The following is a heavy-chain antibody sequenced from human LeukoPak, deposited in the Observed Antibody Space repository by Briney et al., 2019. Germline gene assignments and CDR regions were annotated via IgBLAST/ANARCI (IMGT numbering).Heavy chain of an antibody. CDR1: GYTFTNYA. V-gene: IGHV1-3*01. Sequence: ASVKVSCKASGYTFTNYAVNWLRQAPGQRLEWMGWINAGNGDTKFSQNYQARVTITRDTSASTAYIELRSLRSEDTAMYYCARGSTSDWPLDHWGQETLVTISS. D-gene: IGHD2-2*01. CDR3: ARGSTSDWPLDH. CDR2: INAGNGDT. J-gene: IGHJ4*02.